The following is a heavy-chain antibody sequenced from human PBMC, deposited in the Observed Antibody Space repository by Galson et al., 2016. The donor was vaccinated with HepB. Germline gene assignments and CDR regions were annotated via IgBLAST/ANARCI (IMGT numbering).Heavy chain of an antibody. V-gene: IGHV3-30*04. J-gene: IGHJ2*01. CDR3: AREKKAWGSYRLGFMDL. Sequence: RSLRLSCAVSGFTVSSDYMSWVRQAPGKGLEWVAFISYDGSNQYHADSVKGRFTISRDNSNNTLFLQMNSLRPEDTAVYYCAREKKAWGSYRLGFMDLWGRGTLVTVSS. CDR1: GFTVSSDY. CDR2: ISYDGSNQ. D-gene: IGHD3-16*02.